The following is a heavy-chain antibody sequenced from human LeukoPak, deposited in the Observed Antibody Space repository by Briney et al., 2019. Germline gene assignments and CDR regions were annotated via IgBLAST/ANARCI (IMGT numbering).Heavy chain of an antibody. CDR3: ARVPVDYDFWSGYPTSLYYFDY. CDR2: INHSGST. CDR1: GGSISSSSYY. J-gene: IGHJ4*02. D-gene: IGHD3-3*01. Sequence: QPSETLSLTCTVSGGSISSSSYYWGWIRQPPGKGLEWIGKINHSGSTNYNPSLRSRVAISVDTSKNQFSLKLSSVTAADTAMYYCARVPVDYDFWSGYPTSLYYFDYWGQGTLVTVPS. V-gene: IGHV4-39*07.